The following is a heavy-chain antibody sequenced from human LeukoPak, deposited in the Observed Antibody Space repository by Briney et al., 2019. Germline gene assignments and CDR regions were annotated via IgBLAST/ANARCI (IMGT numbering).Heavy chain of an antibody. V-gene: IGHV3-21*01. D-gene: IGHD3-22*01. Sequence: GGSLRLSCAASGFTFSDYSMNWVRQAPGKGLEWVSSISRRSRHVYYAGSVKGRFTISRDDARNTLYLQMNSLRAEDTAVYYCARVGYYDSSGYYAYLQHWGQGTLVTVSS. CDR1: GFTFSDYS. J-gene: IGHJ1*01. CDR3: ARVGYYDSSGYYAYLQH. CDR2: ISRRSRHV.